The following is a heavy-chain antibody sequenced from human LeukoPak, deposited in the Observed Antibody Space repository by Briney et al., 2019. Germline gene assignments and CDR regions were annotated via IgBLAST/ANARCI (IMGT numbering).Heavy chain of an antibody. Sequence: RTSETLSLTCTVSGGSISSYYWGWIRQPAGKGLEWIGRIYTSGSTNYNPSLKSRVTISVDTSKNQFSLKLSSVTAADTAVYYCARDQVVASWFDPWGQGTLVTVSS. J-gene: IGHJ5*02. CDR3: ARDQVVASWFDP. CDR1: GGSISSYY. V-gene: IGHV4-4*07. CDR2: IYTSGST. D-gene: IGHD3-22*01.